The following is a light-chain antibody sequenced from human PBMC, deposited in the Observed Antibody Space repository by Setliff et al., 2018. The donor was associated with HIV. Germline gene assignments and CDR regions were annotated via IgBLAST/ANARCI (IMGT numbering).Light chain of an antibody. CDR1: SSNIGTNT. J-gene: IGLJ2*01. CDR2: KNN. Sequence: PPSASGTPGQRVTFSCSGSSSNIGTNTVNWYQQLPGTAPKLLIYKNNQRRRPSDVPDRFSGSKSGTSASLAISGLQPEDEADYYCATWDDSLNGVVFGGGTQLTVL. V-gene: IGLV1-44*01. CDR3: ATWDDSLNGVV.